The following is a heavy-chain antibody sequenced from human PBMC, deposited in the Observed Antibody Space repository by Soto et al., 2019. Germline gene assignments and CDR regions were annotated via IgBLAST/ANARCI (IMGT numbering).Heavy chain of an antibody. CDR1: GFTFSSYG. J-gene: IGHJ6*02. V-gene: IGHV3-33*01. CDR2: IWYDGSNK. CDR3: ARDLGLFVDTAMVWPRIPENYYYYYGMDV. D-gene: IGHD5-18*01. Sequence: GGSLRLXCAASGFTFSSYGMHWVRQAPGKGLEWVAVIWYDGSNKYYADSVKGRFTISRDNSKNTLYLQMNSLRAEDTAVYYCARDLGLFVDTAMVWPRIPENYYYYYGMDVWGQGTTVTVS.